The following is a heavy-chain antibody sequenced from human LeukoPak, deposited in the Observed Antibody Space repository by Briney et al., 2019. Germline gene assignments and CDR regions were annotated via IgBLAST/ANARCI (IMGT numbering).Heavy chain of an antibody. J-gene: IGHJ4*02. Sequence: GEALKISFKGSGSSFTSYWIGWVRPMPGKGLEWMGIIYPGDSDTRYSPSFQGQVTISADKSIGTAYLQWSSLKASDTAMYYCARHYSQGTIKGSGYYAYWGQGTLVTVSS. V-gene: IGHV5-51*01. CDR2: IYPGDSDT. CDR3: ARHYSQGTIKGSGYYAY. CDR1: GSSFTSYW. D-gene: IGHD3-22*01.